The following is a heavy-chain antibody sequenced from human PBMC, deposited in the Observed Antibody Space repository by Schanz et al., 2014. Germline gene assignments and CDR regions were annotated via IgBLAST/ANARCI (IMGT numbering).Heavy chain of an antibody. CDR1: GFTFSSYT. Sequence: EVQLVESGGALVQPGGSLRLSCSVSGFTFSSYTMHWVRQAPGKGLEWVAHISPNGVTIYYADSVKGRFTISRDNAKNSLYLQMNSPRAEDTAVYYCARPLGPNCYYYGLDVWGQGTTVTVSS. V-gene: IGHV3-48*01. CDR2: ISPNGVTI. CDR3: ARPLGPNCYYYGLDV. J-gene: IGHJ6*02.